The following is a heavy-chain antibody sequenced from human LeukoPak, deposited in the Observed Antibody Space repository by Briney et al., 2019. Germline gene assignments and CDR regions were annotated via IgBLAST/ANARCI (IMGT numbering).Heavy chain of an antibody. V-gene: IGHV1-69*05. D-gene: IGHD3-3*01. J-gene: IGHJ4*02. CDR2: IIPIFGTA. CDR1: GGTFSSYA. CDR3: ATSRFWSGTDPPD. Sequence: SVKVSCKASGGTFSSYAISWVRQAPGQGLEWMGGIIPIFGTANYAQKFQGRVTITTDESTSTAYMELSSLRSEDTAAYYCATSRFWSGTDPPDWGQGTLVTVSS.